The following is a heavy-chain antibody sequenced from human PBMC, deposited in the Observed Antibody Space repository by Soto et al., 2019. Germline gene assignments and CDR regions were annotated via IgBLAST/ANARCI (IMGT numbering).Heavy chain of an antibody. CDR2: MHFGGSF. CDR3: ARSYYVSTGFAVDP. Sequence: QMQLQASGPGLVKPSETLSLTCNVSGASVSHGYWSWIRQPPGKGLEWIGFMHFGGSFNYNPSLTSRPTISVETSKNQFSMKLTSVTASDTAVYYCARSYYVSTGFAVDPWGQGTLVTVSS. CDR1: GASVSHGY. J-gene: IGHJ5*02. V-gene: IGHV4-59*02. D-gene: IGHD3-22*01.